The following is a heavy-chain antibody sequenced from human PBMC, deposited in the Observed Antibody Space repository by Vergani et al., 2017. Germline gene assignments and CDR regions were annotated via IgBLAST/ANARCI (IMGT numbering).Heavy chain of an antibody. Sequence: EVQLVQSGAEVKKPGESLKISCKGSGFSFSTYWIGWVRQMPGKGLEWMGLIFPGDSQIRSSLSFQGQVTISADKSISTAYLQWSSLKASDTAMYYCARLDSSGYYDYWGQGTLVTVSS. CDR2: IFPGDSQI. V-gene: IGHV5-51*01. J-gene: IGHJ4*02. CDR1: GFSFSTYW. D-gene: IGHD3-22*01. CDR3: ARLDSSGYYDY.